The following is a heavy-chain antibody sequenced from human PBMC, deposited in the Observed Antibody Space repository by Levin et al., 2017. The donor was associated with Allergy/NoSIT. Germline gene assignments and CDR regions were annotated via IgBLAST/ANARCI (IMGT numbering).Heavy chain of an antibody. CDR2: ISGAGGTT. J-gene: IGHJ6*02. CDR1: GFTFSSYA. Sequence: GESLKISCAASGFTFSSYAMSWVRQAPGKGLEWVSTISGAGGTTYYADSVKGRFTISRDNSKNTLYLQMNSLRAEDTAVYYCAKLAGSGSYYNGGTYYYYYSMDVWGQGTTVTVSS. CDR3: AKLAGSGSYYNGGTYYYYYSMDV. V-gene: IGHV3-23*01. D-gene: IGHD3-10*01.